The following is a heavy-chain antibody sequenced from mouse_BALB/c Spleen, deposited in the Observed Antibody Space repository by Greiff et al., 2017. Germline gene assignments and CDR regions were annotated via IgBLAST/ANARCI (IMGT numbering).Heavy chain of an antibody. CDR2: ISSGGSYT. Sequence: EVQLVESGGGLVKPGGSLKLSCAASGFTFSSYAMSWVRQSPEKRLEWVAEISSGGSYTYYPDTVTGRFTISRDNAKNTLYLEMSSLRSEDTAMYYCAGDLEYGNPAWFAYWGQGTLVTVSA. CDR3: AGDLEYGNPAWFAY. CDR1: GFTFSSYA. J-gene: IGHJ3*01. D-gene: IGHD2-10*02. V-gene: IGHV5-9-4*01.